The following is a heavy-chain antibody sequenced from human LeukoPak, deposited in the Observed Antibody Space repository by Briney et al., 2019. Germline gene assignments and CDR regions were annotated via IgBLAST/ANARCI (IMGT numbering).Heavy chain of an antibody. D-gene: IGHD3-3*01. V-gene: IGHV1-69*05. CDR3: ARGDYDFWSGYYRGDYYYMDV. CDR2: IIPIFGTA. J-gene: IGHJ6*03. Sequence: GSSVKVSCKASGGTFSSYAISWVRQAPGQGLEWMGGIIPIFGTANYAQKFQGRVTITTDESTSTAYMELSSLRSEDTAVYYCARGDYDFWSGYYRGDYYYMDVWGKGTTVTVSS. CDR1: GGTFSSYA.